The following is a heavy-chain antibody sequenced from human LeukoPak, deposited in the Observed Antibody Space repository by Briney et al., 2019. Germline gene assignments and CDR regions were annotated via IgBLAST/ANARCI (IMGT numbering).Heavy chain of an antibody. Sequence: GGSLRLSCAASGFTFSSYSMNWVRQAPGKGLEWVSYISSSSSTIYYADSVKGRFTISRDNAKNSLYLQMNSLRAEDTAVYYCARAGYCSSTSCFDYWGQGALVTVSS. V-gene: IGHV3-48*01. D-gene: IGHD2-2*01. CDR2: ISSSSSTI. J-gene: IGHJ4*02. CDR3: ARAGYCSSTSCFDY. CDR1: GFTFSSYS.